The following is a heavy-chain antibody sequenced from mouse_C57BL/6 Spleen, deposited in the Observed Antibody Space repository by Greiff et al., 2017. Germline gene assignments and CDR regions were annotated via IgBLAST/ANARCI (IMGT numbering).Heavy chain of an antibody. J-gene: IGHJ4*01. D-gene: IGHD2-5*01. CDR3: ERGSYSNFAMDY. V-gene: IGHV1-64*01. CDR1: GYTFTSYW. CDR2: IHPNSGST. Sequence: QVQLQQPGAELVKPGASVKLSCKASGYTFTSYWMPWVKQRPGQGLEWIGMIHPNSGSTNYNETFKSKATLTVDKSSSSAYMQLSSLTSEDSAVYYCERGSYSNFAMDYWGQGTSVTVSS.